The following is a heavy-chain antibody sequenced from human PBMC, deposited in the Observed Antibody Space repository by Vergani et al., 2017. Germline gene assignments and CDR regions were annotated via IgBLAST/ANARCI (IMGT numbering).Heavy chain of an antibody. CDR3: ARDFAGEFKSDRCYTGGL. Sequence: QVQLVQSGAEVKKPGSSVKVSCKASGYTFTAYGISWVRQAPGQGLEWLGWITAYNGDPKYTRRIPERITLTTDPSTATVYLELRSLRSDDTAVYYCARDFAGEFKSDRCYTGGLWGQGTLVTVSS. CDR1: GYTFTAYG. CDR2: ITAYNGDP. D-gene: IGHD3-16*02. V-gene: IGHV1-18*01. J-gene: IGHJ4*02.